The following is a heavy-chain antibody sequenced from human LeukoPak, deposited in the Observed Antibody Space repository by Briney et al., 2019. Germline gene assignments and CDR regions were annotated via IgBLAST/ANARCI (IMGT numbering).Heavy chain of an antibody. J-gene: IGHJ4*02. CDR3: ARDPRIAVAGSNFDY. CDR2: ISAYNGNT. D-gene: IGHD6-19*01. V-gene: IGHV1-18*01. CDR1: GYTFTSYG. Sequence: ASVKVSCKAFGYTFTSYGISWVRQAPGQGLEWMGWISAYNGNTNYAQKLQGRVTMTTDTSTSTAYMELRSLRSDDTAVYYCARDPRIAVAGSNFDYWGQGTLVTVSS.